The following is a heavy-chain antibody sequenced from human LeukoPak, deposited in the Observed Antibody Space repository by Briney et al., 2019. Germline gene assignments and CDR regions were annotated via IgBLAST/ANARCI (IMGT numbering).Heavy chain of an antibody. J-gene: IGHJ4*02. V-gene: IGHV3-43*02. CDR1: GFTFDDYA. CDR3: ARRVSVIAVAVFFDY. CDR2: ISGNGENT. D-gene: IGHD6-19*01. Sequence: GGSLRLSCTASGFTFDDYAMHWVRQTPGKGLEWVSLISGNGENTYYADSVKGRFTISRDNANNSLFLQMSSLRAEDTAVYYCARRVSVIAVAVFFDYWGQGTLVTVSS.